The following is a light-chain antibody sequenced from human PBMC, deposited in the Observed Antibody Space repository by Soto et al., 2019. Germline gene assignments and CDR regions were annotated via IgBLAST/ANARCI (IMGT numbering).Light chain of an antibody. CDR1: QSVSSSY. V-gene: IGKV3-20*01. CDR3: QQYSSSPIT. Sequence: EILMTQSPATLSVSPGERVTLSCRASQSVSSSYLAWYQQKPGQAPRLLIYGASSRATGIPDRFSGGGSGTDFSLTISRLDPEDFAVYYCQQYSSSPITFGQGTRLEIK. CDR2: GAS. J-gene: IGKJ5*01.